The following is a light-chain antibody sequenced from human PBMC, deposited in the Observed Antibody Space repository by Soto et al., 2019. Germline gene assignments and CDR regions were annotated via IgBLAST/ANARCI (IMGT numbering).Light chain of an antibody. CDR1: RSLIYTDGNTY. CDR3: KQGTPWPYT. Sequence: DVVMTQSPLSLPVTLGQPASISCRASRSLIYTDGNTYLNWFHQRPGQSPRRLFAKVSNRYSGVPDRFSGSGSGTDFTLKISRGEAEDVGLYYCKQGTPWPYTCGQVTKLEIK. CDR2: KVS. J-gene: IGKJ2*01. V-gene: IGKV2-30*01.